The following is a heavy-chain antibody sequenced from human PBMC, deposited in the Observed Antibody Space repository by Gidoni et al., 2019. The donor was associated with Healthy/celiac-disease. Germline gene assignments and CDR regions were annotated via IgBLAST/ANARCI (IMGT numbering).Heavy chain of an antibody. CDR2: IKYSGCT. D-gene: IGHD5-18*01. V-gene: IGHV4-39*01. CDR3: ARQADTAMVRSPFVY. J-gene: IGHJ4*02. CDR1: GGSISSSSYY. Sequence: QLQLQESGPGLVKPSETLSLTCTVSGGSISSSSYYWGWIRQPPGKGLAWIGSIKYSGCTDYNPSLKSRVTISVVTSKNQFSLKLSSVTAADTVVYYCARQADTAMVRSPFVYWDQGTLVTVSS.